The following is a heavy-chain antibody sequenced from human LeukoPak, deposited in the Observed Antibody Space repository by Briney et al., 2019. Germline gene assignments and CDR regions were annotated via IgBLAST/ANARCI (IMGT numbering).Heavy chain of an antibody. CDR2: IYYSGST. CDR1: GGSFSGYY. CDR3: AGSIVGATRSGVPMRDSDAFDI. V-gene: IGHV4-59*01. Sequence: NSSETLSLTCAVYGGSFSGYYWSWIRQPPGKGLEWIGYIYYSGSTNYNPSLKSRVTISVDTSKNQFSLKLSSVTAADTAVYYCAGSIVGATRSGVPMRDSDAFDIWGQGTMVTVSS. J-gene: IGHJ3*02. D-gene: IGHD1-26*01.